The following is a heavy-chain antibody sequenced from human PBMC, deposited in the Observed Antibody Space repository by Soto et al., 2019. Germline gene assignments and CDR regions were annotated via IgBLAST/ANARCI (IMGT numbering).Heavy chain of an antibody. J-gene: IGHJ4*02. CDR3: VESPNFYCSSPNCYKYYFDH. V-gene: IGHV3-30*18. CDR2: ISYDGSEK. Sequence: QEQLVESGGGVVQPGKSLRLSCAASGFTFNTYGMHWVRQAPGKGLEWVAVISYDGSEKYYVDSVKGRFTISKDNSKNTLYLQMNSLRPEDTAVYYCVESPNFYCSSPNCYKYYFDHWGQGTRVTVSS. D-gene: IGHD2-2*02. CDR1: GFTFNTYG.